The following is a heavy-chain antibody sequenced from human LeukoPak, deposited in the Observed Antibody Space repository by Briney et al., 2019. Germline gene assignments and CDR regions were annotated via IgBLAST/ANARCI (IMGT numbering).Heavy chain of an antibody. CDR1: GYTFTSYG. V-gene: IGHV1-18*01. CDR2: VSAYNGNT. D-gene: IGHD6-19*01. Sequence: ASVKVSCKASGYTFTSYGISWVRQAPGQGLEWMGWVSAYNGNTNYAQKLQGRVTMTTDTSTSTAYMELRSLRSDDTAVYYCARTMQQWLVDAAGGDYWGQGTLVTVSS. CDR3: ARTMQQWLVDAAGGDY. J-gene: IGHJ4*02.